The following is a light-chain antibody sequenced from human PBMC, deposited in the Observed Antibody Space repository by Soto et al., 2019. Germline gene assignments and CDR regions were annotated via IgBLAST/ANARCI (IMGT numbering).Light chain of an antibody. J-gene: IGKJ3*01. V-gene: IGKV1-13*02. CDR3: QQFNSYPIT. Sequence: AIQLTQSPSSLSASVGDRVTITCRASQGISSALAWYQQKPGKAPKLLIYDASSLKSGVPSRFSGSGSGTDFTLTVTSLQPEDFATYYCQQFNSYPITFGPGTKVDIK. CDR2: DAS. CDR1: QGISSA.